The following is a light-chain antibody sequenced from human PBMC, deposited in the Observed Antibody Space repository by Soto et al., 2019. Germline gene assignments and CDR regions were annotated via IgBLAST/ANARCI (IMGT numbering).Light chain of an antibody. Sequence: QPVLTQPPSASGSPGQSVTISCTGTSSDVGGYSYVSWYQQHPGKAPKLMIFEVTKRPSGVPDRFSGSKSGNTASLTVSRLQAGDEADYYCISYAGDNKYVFGPGTKLTV. CDR1: SSDVGGYSY. CDR3: ISYAGDNKYV. J-gene: IGLJ1*01. V-gene: IGLV2-8*01. CDR2: EVT.